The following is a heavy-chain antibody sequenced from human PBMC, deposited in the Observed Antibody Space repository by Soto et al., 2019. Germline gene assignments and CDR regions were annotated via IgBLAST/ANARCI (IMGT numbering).Heavy chain of an antibody. CDR1: GDSVSSVGFH. CDR3: ARAPVGLDTLSYFDY. D-gene: IGHD1-1*01. V-gene: IGHV4-30-4*01. CDR2: IYNGGST. Sequence: SETLSLTCTVSGDSVSSVGFHWAWLRRPPGKGLEWIGYIYNGGSTYYRPSLESRMHMSLDANRNHYSLRLTSVTAADTAVYFCARAPVGLDTLSYFDYWGQGKLVTVAS. J-gene: IGHJ4*02.